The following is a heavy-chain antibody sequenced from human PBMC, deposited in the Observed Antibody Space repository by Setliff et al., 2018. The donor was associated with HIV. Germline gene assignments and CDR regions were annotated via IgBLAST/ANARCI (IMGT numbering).Heavy chain of an antibody. J-gene: IGHJ3*02. CDR1: GGSISSGSYY. V-gene: IGHV4-61*09. CDR2: IYTSGRT. D-gene: IGHD3-22*01. Sequence: SETLSLTCTVSGGSISSGSYYWSWIRQPAGKGLEWIGHIYTSGRTNYNPSLKSRVTISVDTSKNQFSLKLSSVTAADTAVYYCARVNYYVSSGYYRRAFDIWGQGTMVTVSS. CDR3: ARVNYYVSSGYYRRAFDI.